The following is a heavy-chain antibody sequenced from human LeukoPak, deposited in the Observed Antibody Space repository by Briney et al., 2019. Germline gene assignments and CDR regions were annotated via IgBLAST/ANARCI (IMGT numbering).Heavy chain of an antibody. Sequence: PGGSLRLSCAASGFTFSSYEMNWVRQAPGKGLEWVSYISSSGSTTYYTDSVKGRFTISRDNVKNSLYLQMNSLRAEDTAVYSCARTTYASGTYYFVYWGQGTLVTVSS. CDR1: GFTFSSYE. CDR3: ARTTYASGTYYFVY. V-gene: IGHV3-48*03. D-gene: IGHD3-10*01. CDR2: ISSSGSTT. J-gene: IGHJ4*02.